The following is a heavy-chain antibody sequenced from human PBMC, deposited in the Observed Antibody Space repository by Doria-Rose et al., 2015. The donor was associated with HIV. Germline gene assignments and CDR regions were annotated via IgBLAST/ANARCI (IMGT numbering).Heavy chain of an antibody. J-gene: IGHJ4*02. V-gene: IGHV2-26*01. CDR1: GVSLSSPGMG. CDR3: ARIKSSRWYHKYYFDF. D-gene: IGHD6-13*01. CDR2: IFSYDEG. Sequence: QESGPVLVKPTETLTLTCTVSGVSLSSPGMGVSWIRQPPGKALEWLANIFSYDEGSYTTSRKSILTISSGTSKSLVLLTMTDMDPVDTATYYCARIKSSRWYHKYYFDFWGQGPLVIVSA.